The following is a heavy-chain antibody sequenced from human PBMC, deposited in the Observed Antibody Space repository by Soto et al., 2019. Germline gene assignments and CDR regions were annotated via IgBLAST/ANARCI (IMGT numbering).Heavy chain of an antibody. J-gene: IGHJ4*02. CDR3: ARGPTDYYDNSANYFLDY. CDR2: ISTYNGNT. D-gene: IGHD3-22*01. V-gene: IGHV1-18*01. CDR1: GYTFITYG. Sequence: QVQLVQSGAEVKKPGASVKVSCKASGYTFITYGVSWVRQAPGHGLDWLGWISTYNGNTRYAARLQGRVTMTTDTTTNTAYMELRNLRSDDTAVYYCARGPTDYYDNSANYFLDYWGQGTLVTVSS.